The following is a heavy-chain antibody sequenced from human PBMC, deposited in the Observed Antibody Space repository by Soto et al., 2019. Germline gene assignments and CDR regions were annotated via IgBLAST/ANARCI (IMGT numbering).Heavy chain of an antibody. J-gene: IGHJ5*02. CDR3: ARGLYGSGSYFSNWFDP. V-gene: IGHV1-69*01. CDR1: GGTFSSYA. Sequence: QVQLVQSGAEVKKPGSSVKVSCKASGGTFSSYAISWVRQAPGQGLEWMGGIIPIFGTANYAQKFQGRVTITADESTSTAYMELSSLRSEDTTVYYCARGLYGSGSYFSNWFDPWGQGTLVTVSS. CDR2: IIPIFGTA. D-gene: IGHD3-10*01.